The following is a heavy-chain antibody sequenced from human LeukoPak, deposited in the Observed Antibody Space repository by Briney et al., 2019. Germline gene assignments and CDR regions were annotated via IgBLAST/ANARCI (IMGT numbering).Heavy chain of an antibody. V-gene: IGHV3-30*19. J-gene: IGHJ5*02. CDR3: ARDPGLDSSSWYWFDP. D-gene: IGHD6-13*01. CDR2: ISYDGSNK. CDR1: GFTFSSYG. Sequence: PGRSLRLSCAASGFTFSSYGMHWVRQAPGKGLEWVAVISYDGSNKYYADSVKGRFTISRDNSKNTLYLQMNSLRAEDTAVYYCARDPGLDSSSWYWFDPWGQGTLVTVSS.